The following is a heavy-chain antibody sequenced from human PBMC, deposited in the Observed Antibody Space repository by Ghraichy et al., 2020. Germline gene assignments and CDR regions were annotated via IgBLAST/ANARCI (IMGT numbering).Heavy chain of an antibody. J-gene: IGHJ4*02. V-gene: IGHV1-58*01. CDR2: IVVGSGNT. CDR1: GFTFTSSA. CDR3: AAARVEVGVTGGDY. D-gene: IGHD4-23*01. Sequence: SVKVSCKASGFTFTSSAVQWVRQARGQRLEWIGWIVVGSGNTNYAQKFQERVTITRDMSTSTAYMELSSLRSEDTAVYYCAAARVEVGVTGGDYWGQGTLVTVSS.